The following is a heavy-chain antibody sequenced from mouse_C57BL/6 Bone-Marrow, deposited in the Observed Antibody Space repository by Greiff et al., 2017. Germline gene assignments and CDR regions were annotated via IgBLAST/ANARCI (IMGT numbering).Heavy chain of an antibody. CDR3: ARGYYGSGYGYFEV. Sequence: VQLQQSGPELVRPGPSVKVSCKASGYAFTNYLIEWVKQRPGQGLEWIGVINPGSGGTNYNEKFKGKATLTADKSSSTAYMQLSSLTSEDYAVYICARGYYGSGYGYFEVWGTGTTVTVSS. CDR1: GYAFTNYL. CDR2: INPGSGGT. V-gene: IGHV1-54*01. J-gene: IGHJ1*03. D-gene: IGHD1-1*01.